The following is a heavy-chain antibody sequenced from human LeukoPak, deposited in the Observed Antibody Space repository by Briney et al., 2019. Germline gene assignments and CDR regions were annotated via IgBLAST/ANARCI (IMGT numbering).Heavy chain of an antibody. J-gene: IGHJ4*02. V-gene: IGHV1-69*13. CDR3: ARGAYSGNHFDY. D-gene: IGHD1-26*01. CDR1: GGTFSSYA. CDR2: IIPIFGTA. Sequence: SVKVSCKASGGTFSSYAVSWVRQAPGQGLEWMGGIIPIFGTANYAQKFQGRVTITADESTSTAYMELSSLRSEDTAVYYCARGAYSGNHFDYWGQGTLVTVSS.